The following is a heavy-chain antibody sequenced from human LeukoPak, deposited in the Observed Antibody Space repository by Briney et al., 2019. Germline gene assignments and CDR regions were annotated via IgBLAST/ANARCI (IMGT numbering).Heavy chain of an antibody. CDR2: INTYNGNT. J-gene: IGHJ4*02. CDR3: ARVITMVRGVILPVSGFDY. D-gene: IGHD3-10*01. V-gene: IGHV1-18*01. CDR1: GYSFTSYG. Sequence: ASVKVSCKASGYSFTSYGISWVRQAPGQGLAWMGWINTYNGNTNYAQNVQGRVTMTTDTATSTAYMELRSLRSDDTAVYFCARVITMVRGVILPVSGFDYWGQGTLVTVSS.